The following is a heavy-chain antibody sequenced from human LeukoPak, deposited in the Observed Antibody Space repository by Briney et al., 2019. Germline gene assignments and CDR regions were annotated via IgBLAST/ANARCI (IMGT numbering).Heavy chain of an antibody. CDR1: GFTFSSYA. CDR2: ISYDGSNK. J-gene: IGHJ4*02. Sequence: PGGSLRLSCAASGFTFSSYAMHWVRQAPGKGLEWVAVISYDGSNKYYADSVKGRFIISRDNSKNTLYLQMNSLRAEDTAVYYCARDRSSIAAAPDYWGQGTLVTVSS. D-gene: IGHD6-13*01. CDR3: ARDRSSIAAAPDY. V-gene: IGHV3-30-3*01.